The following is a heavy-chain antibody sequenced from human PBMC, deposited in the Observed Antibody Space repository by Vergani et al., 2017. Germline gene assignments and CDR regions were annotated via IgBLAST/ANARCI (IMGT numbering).Heavy chain of an antibody. CDR1: GDSIISRSYY. Sequence: QMQLQESGPGLVKASETLSLTCTVSGDSIISRSYYWGWIRQPPGKGLEWIGSIYNSGNGDSSSSLKSRVTISADTSKNQFSLRLTSVTAADTAVYYCASGKYYSDSTSHFRGRYFDVWGSVTLVSVPS. CDR3: ASGKYYSDSTSHFRGRYFDV. D-gene: IGHD3-16*01. V-gene: IGHV4-39*01. CDR2: IYNSGNG. J-gene: IGHJ2*01.